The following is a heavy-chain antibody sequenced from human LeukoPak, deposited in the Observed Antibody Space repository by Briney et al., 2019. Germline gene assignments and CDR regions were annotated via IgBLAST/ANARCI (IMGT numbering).Heavy chain of an antibody. CDR1: GFAFSSYA. CDR3: AKDRSHPHYYLDY. D-gene: IGHD6-19*01. CDR2: IRGSGDST. Sequence: PGGTLILSCAAPGFAFSSYALSWVLPAPRNGLEWVSAIRGSGDSTYYADSVKGRFTISRDNSKNTLFLQMNRLRAEDTALYYCAKDRSHPHYYLDYWGQGTLVTVSS. J-gene: IGHJ4*02. V-gene: IGHV3-23*01.